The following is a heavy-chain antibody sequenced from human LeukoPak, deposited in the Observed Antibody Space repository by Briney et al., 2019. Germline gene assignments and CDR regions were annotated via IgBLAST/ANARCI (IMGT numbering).Heavy chain of an antibody. J-gene: IGHJ4*02. CDR3: ARVWSYYYFDY. Sequence: GGSLRLSCAASGVTLSSYWMYWVRQAPGKGLVWVSRINNDGSSTSYADSVKGRFTISRDDAKNTLYLQMNSLRAEDTAVYYCARVWSYYYFDYWGQGTLVTVSS. CDR2: INNDGSST. D-gene: IGHD2-8*02. CDR1: GVTLSSYW. V-gene: IGHV3-74*01.